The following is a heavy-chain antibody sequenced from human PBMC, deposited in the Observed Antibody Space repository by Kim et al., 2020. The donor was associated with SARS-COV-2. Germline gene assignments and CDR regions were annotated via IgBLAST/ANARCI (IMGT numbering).Heavy chain of an antibody. J-gene: IGHJ6*02. Sequence: GGSLRLSCAASGFTFRHYGMHWVRQAPGKGLEWVALISDDGSKKFYADSVKGRFTISRDRSKNTVSLQMNSLRPEDTAVYFCAKVGMEFFHNWGMDVWGQGTTVTVS. D-gene: IGHD7-27*01. CDR1: GFTFRHYG. V-gene: IGHV3-30*18. CDR3: AKVGMEFFHNWGMDV. CDR2: ISDDGSKK.